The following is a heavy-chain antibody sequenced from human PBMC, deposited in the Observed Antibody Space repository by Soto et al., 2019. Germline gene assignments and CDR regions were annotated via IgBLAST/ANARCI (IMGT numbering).Heavy chain of an antibody. V-gene: IGHV4-30-4*01. CDR3: ARSSGVPAEYNWFDP. Sequence: SETLSLTCTVSGGSISSGDYYWSWIRQPPGKGLEWIGYIYYSGSTYYNPSLKSRVTISVDTSKNQFSLKLSSVTAADTAVYYCARSSGVPAEYNWFDPWGQGTLVTVS. J-gene: IGHJ5*02. CDR1: GGSISSGDYY. D-gene: IGHD2-2*01. CDR2: IYYSGST.